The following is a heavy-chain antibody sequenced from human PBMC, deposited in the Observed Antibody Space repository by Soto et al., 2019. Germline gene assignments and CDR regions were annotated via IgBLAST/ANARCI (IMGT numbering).Heavy chain of an antibody. V-gene: IGHV1-69*12. J-gene: IGHJ3*02. D-gene: IGHD5-12*01. Sequence: QVQLVQSGAEVKKPGSSVKVSCKASGGTFSSYAISWVRQAPGQGLEWVGGIIPSFGTANYAQKFQGSVTIPADDSPSTAYMDLSSLRSEDTAVYYCALLATISSTESFDIWGQGTMVTVSS. CDR3: ALLATISSTESFDI. CDR1: GGTFSSYA. CDR2: IIPSFGTA.